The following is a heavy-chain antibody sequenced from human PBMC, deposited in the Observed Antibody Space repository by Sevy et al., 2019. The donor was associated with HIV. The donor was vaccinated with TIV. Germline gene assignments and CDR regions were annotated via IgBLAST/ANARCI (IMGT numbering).Heavy chain of an antibody. J-gene: IGHJ6*03. V-gene: IGHV3-20*04. CDR1: GFSFKDFG. D-gene: IGHD4-17*01. Sequence: GGSLRLSCVASGFSFKDFGMAWVRQAPGKGLEWVSGTNWNGLTTEYTESVKGRFTISRDNAKNSLYLQMDNLRAEDTAFYYCVKIRGDYVIDGQYYFYYYMDVWGKGTTVTVSS. CDR3: VKIRGDYVIDGQYYFYYYMDV. CDR2: TNWNGLTT.